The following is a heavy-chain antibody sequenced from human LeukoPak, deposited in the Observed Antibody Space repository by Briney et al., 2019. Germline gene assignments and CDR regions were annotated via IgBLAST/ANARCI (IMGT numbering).Heavy chain of an antibody. J-gene: IGHJ4*02. CDR1: GFTFSSYA. CDR2: ISGSGGST. Sequence: GGSLRLSCAASGFTFSSYAMSWVRQAPGKGLEWVSAISGSGGSTYYADSVKGRFTISRDNSKNTLYLQMNSLRAEDTAVYNCAKAGYCSSTSCSDFDYWGQGTLVTVSS. CDR3: AKAGYCSSTSCSDFDY. V-gene: IGHV3-23*01. D-gene: IGHD2-2*01.